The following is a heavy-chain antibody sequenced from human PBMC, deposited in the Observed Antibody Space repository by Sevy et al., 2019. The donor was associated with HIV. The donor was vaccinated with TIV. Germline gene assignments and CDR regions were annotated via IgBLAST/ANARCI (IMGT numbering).Heavy chain of an antibody. CDR1: GYTFTTD. D-gene: IGHD4-17*01. V-gene: IGHV1-46*03. J-gene: IGHJ4*02. Sequence: ASVKVSCKASGYTFTTDIHWVRQAPGQGLEWMGNINPRGGRTSYAQKFYGRVTMTRDTSTYTVYMGLSSLRSEDTAVYYCVRESPAVTNGAASFDYWGQGTLVTVSS. CDR3: VRESPAVTNGAASFDY. CDR2: INPRGGRT.